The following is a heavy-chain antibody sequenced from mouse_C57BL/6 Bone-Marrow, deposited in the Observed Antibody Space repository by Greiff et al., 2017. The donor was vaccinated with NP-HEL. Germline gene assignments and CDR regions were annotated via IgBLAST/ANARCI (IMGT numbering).Heavy chain of an antibody. CDR1: GYTFTSYW. J-gene: IGHJ4*01. CDR3: ARKGLASLGYDYAMDY. Sequence: QVQLKQPGAELVRPGSSVKLSCKASGYTFTSYWMHWVKQRPIQGLEWIGNIDPSDSETHYNQKFKDKATLTVDKSSSTAYMQLSSLTSEDSAVYYCARKGLASLGYDYAMDYWGQGTSVTVSS. V-gene: IGHV1-52*01. D-gene: IGHD3-2*02. CDR2: IDPSDSET.